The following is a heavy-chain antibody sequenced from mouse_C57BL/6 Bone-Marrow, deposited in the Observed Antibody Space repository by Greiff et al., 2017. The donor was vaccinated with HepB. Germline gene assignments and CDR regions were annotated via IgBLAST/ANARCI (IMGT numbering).Heavy chain of an antibody. V-gene: IGHV1-55*01. CDR2: IYPGSGST. CDR1: GYTFTSYW. Sequence: QVQLQQPGAELVKPGASVKMSCKASGYTFTSYWITWVKQRPGQGLEWIGDIYPGSGSTNYNEKFKGKATLTVDTSSSTAYMQLSSLTSEDSAVYYCAYGHEDYYAMDYWGQGTSVTVSS. D-gene: IGHD1-1*02. J-gene: IGHJ4*01. CDR3: AYGHEDYYAMDY.